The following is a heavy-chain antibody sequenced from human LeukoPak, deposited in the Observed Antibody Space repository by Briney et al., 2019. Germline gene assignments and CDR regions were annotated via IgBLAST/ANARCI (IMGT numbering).Heavy chain of an antibody. V-gene: IGHV1-69*04. CDR2: ISPILGIA. J-gene: IGHJ4*02. D-gene: IGHD2-21*02. CDR1: GGTFSSYA. Sequence: ASVKVSCKASGGTFSSYAISWVRQAPGQGLEWMGRISPILGIANYAQKFQGRVTITADKSTSTAYMELSSLRSEDTAVYYCARDSPSPYCGGDCYPFDYWGQGTLVTVSS. CDR3: ARDSPSPYCGGDCYPFDY.